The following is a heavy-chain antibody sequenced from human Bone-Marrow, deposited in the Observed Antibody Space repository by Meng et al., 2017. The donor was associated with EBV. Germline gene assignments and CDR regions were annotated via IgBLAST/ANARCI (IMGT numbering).Heavy chain of an antibody. J-gene: IGHJ4*02. D-gene: IGHD3-22*01. CDR3: ASSYYYDSSGYYPDFDY. V-gene: IGHV7-4-1*02. CDR2: INTNTGNP. Sequence: QVQLVQSGAEVKKPGASVKVSCKASGYPFTSYAMHWVRQAPGQRLEWMGWINTNTGNPTYAQGFTGRFVFSLDTSVSTAYLQISSLKAEDTAVYYCASSYYYDSSGYYPDFDYWGQGTLVTVSS. CDR1: GYPFTSYA.